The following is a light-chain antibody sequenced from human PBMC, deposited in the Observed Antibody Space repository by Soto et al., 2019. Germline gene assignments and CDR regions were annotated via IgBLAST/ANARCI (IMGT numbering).Light chain of an antibody. Sequence: QSALTQPASVSGSPGQSITISCTGASSDIGAYNYVSWYQQHPGKPPKLIIYDVNSRPSGVSIRFSGSKSGNTASLTISGLHAEDEADYYCNSYSSGSTPCVVFGGGTKLTVL. CDR2: DVN. CDR3: NSYSSGSTPCVV. V-gene: IGLV2-14*03. J-gene: IGLJ2*01. CDR1: SSDIGAYNY.